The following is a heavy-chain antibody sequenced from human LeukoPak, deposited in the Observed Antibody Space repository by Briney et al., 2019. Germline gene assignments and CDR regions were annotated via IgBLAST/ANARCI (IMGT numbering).Heavy chain of an antibody. CDR1: GFTFSSSA. D-gene: IGHD3-9*01. J-gene: IGHJ4*02. Sequence: GGSLRLSCAASGFTFSSSAMSWVRQAPGKGLEWVSAISNNGGYTYYADSVQGRFTISRDNSKSTLYLQMNSLRAEDTAVYYCARVLTGYYFDYWGQGTLVTVSS. CDR3: ARVLTGYYFDY. V-gene: IGHV3-23*01. CDR2: ISNNGGYT.